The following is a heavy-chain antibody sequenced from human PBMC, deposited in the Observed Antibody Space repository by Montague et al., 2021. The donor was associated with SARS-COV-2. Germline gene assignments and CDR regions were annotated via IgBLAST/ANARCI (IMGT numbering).Heavy chain of an antibody. CDR1: GFSLSTNGMC. D-gene: IGHD2-21*02. CDR3: VRLPPGDSLSGDISYFDY. V-gene: IGHV2-70*11. Sequence: PALVKPTQTLTLTCTFSGFSLSTNGMCVSWIRQPPGKALEWLARXGWGDEKYYSTSLKTRLTISKDTSKNQVALTMTNMDPVDIATYYCVRLPPGDSLSGDISYFDYWGLGTLVTVSS. J-gene: IGHJ4*02. CDR2: XGWGDEK.